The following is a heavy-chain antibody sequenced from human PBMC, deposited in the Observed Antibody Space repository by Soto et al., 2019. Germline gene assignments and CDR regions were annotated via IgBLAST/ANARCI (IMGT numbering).Heavy chain of an antibody. J-gene: IGHJ1*01. CDR2: VYYSGNT. Sequence: SETLSLTCAVSGGSVRSSNYYWGWIRQSPGKGLEWIGSVYYSGNTYYNPSLNSRVTISVDTSKNQFSLKLISVTAGDTAVYYCARGVTTFTLYYEHWGQGTLVTVS. D-gene: IGHD4-17*01. V-gene: IGHV4-39*01. CDR1: GGSVRSSNYY. CDR3: ARGVTTFTLYYEH.